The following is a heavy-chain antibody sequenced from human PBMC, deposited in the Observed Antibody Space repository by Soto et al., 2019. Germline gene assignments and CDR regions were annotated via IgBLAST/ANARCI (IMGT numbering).Heavy chain of an antibody. Sequence: QVQLVQSGAEVKKPGASVKVSCKASGYSFTSDGVSWVRQAPGQGLEWLGWHSGYNGNTSYAQKFRDRVTRTTDTSTSSAYMELRSLRSAESAVYYCARDAHCGGAPGCSATDVCGQGTTVTVSS. CDR2: HSGYNGNT. J-gene: IGHJ6*01. V-gene: IGHV1-18*04. CDR3: ARDAHCGGAPGCSATDV. D-gene: IGHD2-21*01. CDR1: GYSFTSDG.